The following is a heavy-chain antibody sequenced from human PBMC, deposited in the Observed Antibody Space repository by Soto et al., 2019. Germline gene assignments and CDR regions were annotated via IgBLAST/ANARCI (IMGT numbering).Heavy chain of an antibody. CDR2: INAGNGNT. V-gene: IGHV1-3*01. D-gene: IGHD3-22*01. J-gene: IGHJ4*02. Sequence: ASVKVSCKASGYTFTSYAMHWVRQAPGQRLEWMGWINAGNGNTKYSQKFQGRVTITRDTSASTAYMELSSLRSEDTAVYYCARGVRRYYDSSGYYFFDYWGQGTLVTVSS. CDR3: ARGVRRYYDSSGYYFFDY. CDR1: GYTFTSYA.